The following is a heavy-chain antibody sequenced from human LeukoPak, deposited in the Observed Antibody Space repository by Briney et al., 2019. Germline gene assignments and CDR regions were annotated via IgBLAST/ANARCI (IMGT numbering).Heavy chain of an antibody. D-gene: IGHD2-2*01. CDR1: GGTFSSYA. V-gene: IGHV1-69*13. Sequence: SVKGSCTASGGTFSSYAISWVRQAPGQGLEWMGGIIPIFGTANYAQKFQGRVTITADESTSTAYMELSSLRSEDTAVYYCARSTSIVVVPAVPSYYFDYWGQGTLVTVSS. J-gene: IGHJ4*02. CDR3: ARSTSIVVVPAVPSYYFDY. CDR2: IIPIFGTA.